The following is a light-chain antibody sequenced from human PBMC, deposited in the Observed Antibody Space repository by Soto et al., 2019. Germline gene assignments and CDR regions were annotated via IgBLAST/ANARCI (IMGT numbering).Light chain of an antibody. J-gene: IGLJ1*01. Sequence: QSVLTQPPSVSGAPGQRVIISCTGSNSTVGAGYEVHWFQQLPGTAPKLLIYGNINRPSGVPDRFSGSKSGTSASLAITGLQPEDEADYYCQSYDSSLSVLYVFGTGTKLTVL. CDR2: GNI. CDR3: QSYDSSLSVLYV. V-gene: IGLV1-40*01. CDR1: NSTVGAGYE.